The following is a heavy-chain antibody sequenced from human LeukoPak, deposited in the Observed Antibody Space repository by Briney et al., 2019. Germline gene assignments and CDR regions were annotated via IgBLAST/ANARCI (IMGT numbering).Heavy chain of an antibody. CDR1: GGSFSGYY. V-gene: IGHV4-34*01. CDR2: INHSGST. D-gene: IGHD2-2*01. J-gene: IGHJ4*02. Sequence: SETLSLTCAVYGGSFSGYYWSWIRQPPGKGLEWIGEINHSGSTNYSPSLKSRVTISVDTSKNQFSLKLSSVTAADTAVYYCARGLRGVVVVPAAMGKGFDYWGQGTLVTVSS. CDR3: ARGLRGVVVVPAAMGKGFDY.